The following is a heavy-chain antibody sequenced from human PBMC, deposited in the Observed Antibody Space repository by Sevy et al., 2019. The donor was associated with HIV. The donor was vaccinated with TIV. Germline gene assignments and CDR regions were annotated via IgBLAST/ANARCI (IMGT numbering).Heavy chain of an antibody. J-gene: IGHJ4*02. D-gene: IGHD4-17*01. Sequence: GGSLRLSCAASGFTFSSYGMHWVRQAPGKGLEWVALIWFDGSNTYYADSVKGRFTISREMAKNTLHLQMNSLRGEDPAVDDCARDLEFYDNGDYGPAFMPDYWGQGTLVTVSS. CDR2: IWFDGSNT. CDR1: GFTFSSYG. V-gene: IGHV3-33*01. CDR3: ARDLEFYDNGDYGPAFMPDY.